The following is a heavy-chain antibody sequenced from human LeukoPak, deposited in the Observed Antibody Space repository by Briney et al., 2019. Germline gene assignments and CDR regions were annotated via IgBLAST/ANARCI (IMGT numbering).Heavy chain of an antibody. V-gene: IGHV3-21*01. Sequence: PGGSLRLSCAASGFTISSYSMNWVRQAPGKGLEWVSSNSSSSSYIYYADSVKGRFTISRDNAKNSLYLKMNSLRAEDTAVYYCARDYSFDYWGQGTLVTVSS. CDR1: GFTISSYS. D-gene: IGHD2-21*01. J-gene: IGHJ4*02. CDR2: NSSSSSYI. CDR3: ARDYSFDY.